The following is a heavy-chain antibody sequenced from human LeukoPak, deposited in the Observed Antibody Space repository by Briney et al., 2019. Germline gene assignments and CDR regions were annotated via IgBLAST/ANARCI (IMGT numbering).Heavy chain of an antibody. J-gene: IGHJ4*02. Sequence: ASVKVSCKASGYTFTGYYMHWVRQAPGQGLEWMGWINPNSGVTNYAQKFQGRVTMTRDTSISTAYMELSRLRSDDTAVYYRARSWVGYCSGGSCYGSGYWGQGTLVTVSS. CDR3: ARSWVGYCSGGSCYGSGY. CDR1: GYTFTGYY. D-gene: IGHD2-15*01. CDR2: INPNSGVT. V-gene: IGHV1-2*02.